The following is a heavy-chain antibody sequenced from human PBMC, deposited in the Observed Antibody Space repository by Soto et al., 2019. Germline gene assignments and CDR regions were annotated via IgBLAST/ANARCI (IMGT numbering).Heavy chain of an antibody. CDR3: ARCPNYYYYGMDV. CDR2: INHSGST. Sequence: PSETLSLTCAVYGGSFSGYYWSWIRQPPGKGLEWIGEINHSGSTNYDPSLKSRVTISVDTSKNQFSLKLSSVTAADTAVYYCARCPNYYYYGMDVWGQGTTVTVS. V-gene: IGHV4-34*01. J-gene: IGHJ6*02. CDR1: GGSFSGYY.